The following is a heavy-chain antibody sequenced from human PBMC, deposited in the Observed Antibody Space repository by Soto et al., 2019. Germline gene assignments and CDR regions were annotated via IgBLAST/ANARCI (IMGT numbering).Heavy chain of an antibody. D-gene: IGHD6-13*01. CDR2: VYRTGST. CDR1: GGSISTSNW. V-gene: IGHV4-4*02. Sequence: SETLSLTCAVSGGSISTSNWWSWVRQPPGKGLEWIGEVYRTGSTNYNPSLESRLTISVDKSKNQFSLKLTSVTAADTAVYYCARARATIATAAIFDCWGQGTLVT. CDR3: ARARATIATAAIFDC. J-gene: IGHJ4*02.